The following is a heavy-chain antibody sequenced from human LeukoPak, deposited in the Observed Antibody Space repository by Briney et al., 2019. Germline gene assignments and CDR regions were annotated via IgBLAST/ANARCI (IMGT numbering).Heavy chain of an antibody. J-gene: IGHJ4*02. V-gene: IGHV4-38-2*01. CDR2: IYYSGST. CDR3: ARVSLSYYYDSGGYYYDY. Sequence: GSLRLSCAASGFTFSDHYMDWVRQAPGKGLEWVGSIYYSGSTYYNPSLKSRGTISVDTSKNQFSLKLSSVTAADTAVYHCARVSLSYYYDSGGYYYDYWGQGTLVTVSS. CDR1: GFTFSDHY. D-gene: IGHD3-22*01.